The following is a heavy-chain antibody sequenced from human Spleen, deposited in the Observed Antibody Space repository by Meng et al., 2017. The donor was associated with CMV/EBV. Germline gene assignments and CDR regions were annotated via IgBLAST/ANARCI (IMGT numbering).Heavy chain of an antibody. V-gene: IGHV1-18*01. CDR2: ISAYNGNT. CDR1: GYTFTSYG. CDR3: ARAGVSSSSYYIRS. J-gene: IGHJ4*02. Sequence: ASVKVSCKASGYTFTSYGISWVRQAPGQGLEWMGWISAYNGNTNYAQKLQGRVTMTTDTSTSTTYMELRSLRSDDTAVYYCARAGVSSSSYYIRSWGQGTLVTVSS. D-gene: IGHD6-6*01.